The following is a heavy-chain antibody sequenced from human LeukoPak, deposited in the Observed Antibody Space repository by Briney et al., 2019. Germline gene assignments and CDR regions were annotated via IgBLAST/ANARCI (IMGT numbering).Heavy chain of an antibody. CDR2: INPYSGGT. J-gene: IGHJ3*02. CDR3: ARNIWFGESADAFDI. Sequence: GASVKASCKASGYTFTDFHITWVRQSPGQALEWMGWINPYSGGTNYAQKFQGRVTMTRDKSIRTAYMELSRLTSDDTAVYYCARNIWFGESADAFDIWGQGTMVTVSS. CDR1: GYTFTDFH. D-gene: IGHD3-10*01. V-gene: IGHV1-2*02.